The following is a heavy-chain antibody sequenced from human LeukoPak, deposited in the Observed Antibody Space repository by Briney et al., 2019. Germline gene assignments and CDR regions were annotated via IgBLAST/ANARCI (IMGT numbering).Heavy chain of an antibody. CDR3: ARICGMEGPVVVRLAFDI. Sequence: SETLSLTCTVSGGSISSYYWSWIRQPPGKGLEWIGYIYYSGSTNYNPSLKSRVTISVDTSKNQFSLKLSSVTAADTAVYYCARICGMEGPVVVRLAFDIWGQGTMVTVSS. D-gene: IGHD3-22*01. CDR1: GGSISSYY. CDR2: IYYSGST. J-gene: IGHJ3*02. V-gene: IGHV4-59*01.